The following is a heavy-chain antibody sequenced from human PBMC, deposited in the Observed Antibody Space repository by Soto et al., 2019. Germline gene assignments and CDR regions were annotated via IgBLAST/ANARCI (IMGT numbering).Heavy chain of an antibody. D-gene: IGHD3-16*01. CDR1: GYTFSRSG. CDR3: ARMGDVPYYYYGMDV. J-gene: IGHJ6*02. V-gene: IGHV1-18*01. CDR2: INGYNGNT. Sequence: QVQLVQSGAEVKKPGASVKVSCKASGYTFSRSGISWVRQAPGQGLEWMGWINGYNGNTNYTQKMQGRITMTTDTPTSTAYMELRSLRSDATAVYYCARMGDVPYYYYGMDVWGQGNTVIVSS.